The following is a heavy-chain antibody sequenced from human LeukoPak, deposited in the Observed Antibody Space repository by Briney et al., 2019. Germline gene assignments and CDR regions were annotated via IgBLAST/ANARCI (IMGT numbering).Heavy chain of an antibody. CDR1: GYTFTTYY. V-gene: IGHV1-46*01. Sequence: ASVTVSCTASGYTFTTYYMHCVRQAPGQGLEWMGIINPSGGSTSYAQKFQGSVTMTRDTSTSTVYMELSSLRSEDTAVYYCARVKPNYYDSSAYGTFDIWGQGTMVTVSS. CDR3: ARVKPNYYDSSAYGTFDI. D-gene: IGHD3-22*01. J-gene: IGHJ3*02. CDR2: INPSGGST.